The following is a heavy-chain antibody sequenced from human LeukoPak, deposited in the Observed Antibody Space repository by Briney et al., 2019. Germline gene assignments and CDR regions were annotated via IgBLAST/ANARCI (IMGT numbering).Heavy chain of an antibody. J-gene: IGHJ6*03. Sequence: GGSLRLSCAASGFTFDDYAMHWVRQAPGKGLEWVSLISWDGGSTYYADSVKGRFTISRDNSKNSLYLQMNSLRAEDTALYYCAKDHGDYRHFGDYMDVWGKGTTVTVSS. CDR3: AKDHGDYRHFGDYMDV. CDR1: GFTFDDYA. V-gene: IGHV3-43D*03. CDR2: ISWDGGST. D-gene: IGHD4-17*01.